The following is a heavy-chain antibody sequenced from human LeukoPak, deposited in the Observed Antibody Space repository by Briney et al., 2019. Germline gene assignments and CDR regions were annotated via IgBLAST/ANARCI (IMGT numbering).Heavy chain of an antibody. Sequence: GASVKVSCKASGGTFSSCAISWVRQAPGQGLEWMGGIIPIFGTANYAQKFQGRVTITADESTSTAYMELSSLRSEDTAVYYCARDSGVRQGYSYGQIDYWGQGTLVTVSS. V-gene: IGHV1-69*13. D-gene: IGHD5-18*01. CDR3: ARDSGVRQGYSYGQIDY. CDR2: IIPIFGTA. CDR1: GGTFSSCA. J-gene: IGHJ4*02.